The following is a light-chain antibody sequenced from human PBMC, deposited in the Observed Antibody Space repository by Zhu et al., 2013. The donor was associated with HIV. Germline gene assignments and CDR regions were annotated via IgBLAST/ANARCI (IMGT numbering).Light chain of an antibody. V-gene: IGLV1-40*01. Sequence: QSVLTQPPSVSGAPGQRVTISCTGSTSNIGGGYDVQWYQQLPGAAPKLIVYYNSLRPSGVSDRFSGSKSGSSASLVITGLQAEDVADYFCQSYDNSLTVVFGGGTKATVL. CDR1: TSNIGGGYD. CDR2: YNS. CDR3: QSYDNSLTVV. J-gene: IGLJ2*01.